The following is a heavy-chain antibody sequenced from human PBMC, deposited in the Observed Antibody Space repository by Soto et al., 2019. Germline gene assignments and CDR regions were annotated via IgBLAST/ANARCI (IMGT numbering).Heavy chain of an antibody. CDR3: AREAAMVSVDY. D-gene: IGHD5-18*01. CDR1: GFTFSNYA. J-gene: IGHJ4*02. CDR2: IKESGGEK. V-gene: IGHV3-7*01. Sequence: GGSLRLSCAASGFTFSNYAMSWVRQAPGKGLEWVANIKESGGEKYYVDSVRGRFTISRDNAKNSLYLQMNSLRVEDTAVYYCAREAAMVSVDYWGQGTPVTVSS.